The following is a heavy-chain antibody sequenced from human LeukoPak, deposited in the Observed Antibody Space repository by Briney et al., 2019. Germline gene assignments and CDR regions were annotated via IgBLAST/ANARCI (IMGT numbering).Heavy chain of an antibody. V-gene: IGHV3-64D*06. CDR2: ISRNGDTT. CDR3: VKALTDDAFDI. CDR1: GFTFSTFP. J-gene: IGHJ3*02. Sequence: GGSLRLSCSASGFTFSTFPMHWVRQAPGKGLEYFSAISRNGDTTYYADSVKGRFTISRDNSKNTLYLQMSSLRPEDTAVYYCVKALTDDAFDIWGQGTMVSVSS.